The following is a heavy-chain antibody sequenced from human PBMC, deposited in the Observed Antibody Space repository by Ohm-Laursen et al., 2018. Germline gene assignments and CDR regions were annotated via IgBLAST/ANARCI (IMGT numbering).Heavy chain of an antibody. Sequence: GSLRLSCAASGFSFSNYFMSWVRQTPGKGLEWVSSISPSDDTTYYPDSVKGRFTISRDNSRSTVFLQMNSLRAEDTAVYYCARISFYVLRFVESGVYYYAMDVWGQGTTVTVSS. CDR2: ISPSDDTT. V-gene: IGHV3-23*01. CDR1: GFSFSNYF. J-gene: IGHJ6*02. CDR3: ARISFYVLRFVESGVYYYAMDV. D-gene: IGHD3-3*01.